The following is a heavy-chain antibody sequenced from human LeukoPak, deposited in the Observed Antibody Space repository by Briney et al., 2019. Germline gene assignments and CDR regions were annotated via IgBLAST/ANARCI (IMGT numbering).Heavy chain of an antibody. V-gene: IGHV1-2*02. Sequence: ASVKVSCKASGHTFTGYYMHWVRQAPGQGLEWMVWINPNSGGTNYAQKFQGRVTMTRDTSISTAYMALSRLRSDDTAVYYCARDLTYYYDSSGYYLYYWGQGTLVTVSS. CDR2: INPNSGGT. CDR1: GHTFTGYY. CDR3: ARDLTYYYDSSGYYLYY. D-gene: IGHD3-22*01. J-gene: IGHJ4*02.